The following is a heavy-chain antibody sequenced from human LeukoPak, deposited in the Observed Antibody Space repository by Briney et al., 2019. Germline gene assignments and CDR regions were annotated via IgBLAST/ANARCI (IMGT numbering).Heavy chain of an antibody. CDR3: ARGISGGSTVTYFFDY. J-gene: IGHJ4*02. CDR2: INPGSGTT. D-gene: IGHD4-11*01. V-gene: IGHV1-46*01. CDR1: GYTFTSYY. Sequence: EASVKVSCKASGYTFTSYYIHWMPQAPGQGLEWMGIINPGSGTTTYAQKFQGRVTMTRDTSTSTVYMELSSLRSEDTALYYCARGISGGSTVTYFFDYWGQGTLVTVSS.